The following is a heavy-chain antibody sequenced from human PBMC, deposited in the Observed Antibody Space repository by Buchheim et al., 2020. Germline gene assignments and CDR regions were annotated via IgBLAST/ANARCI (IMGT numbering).Heavy chain of an antibody. D-gene: IGHD2-21*01. J-gene: IGHJ6*02. Sequence: QVQLQESGPGLVKPSETLSLTCTVSGGSINKYYWSWIRQPPGKGLEWIGNIYYSGSTNYNPSLKSRVTISIATSKNQFSLKLSSVTAADTAVYYCARDVGCGSDCYSFYYYYGMDVWGQGTT. CDR1: GGSINKYY. V-gene: IGHV4-59*01. CDR2: IYYSGST. CDR3: ARDVGCGSDCYSFYYYYGMDV.